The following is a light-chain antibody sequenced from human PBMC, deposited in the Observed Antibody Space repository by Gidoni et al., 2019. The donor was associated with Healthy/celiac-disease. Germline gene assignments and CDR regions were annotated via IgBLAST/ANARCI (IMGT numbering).Light chain of an antibody. V-gene: IGKV3-15*01. CDR2: CAS. Sequence: EILMTQHPATLSVSPGERANLSCRASKSVSSNLSWYQQKPGQAPRLLIYCASTRATGIPARFSGSGSGTEFTLTISSLQSEDFAVYYCQQYNNWPPWTFGQGTKVEIK. J-gene: IGKJ1*01. CDR3: QQYNNWPPWT. CDR1: KSVSSN.